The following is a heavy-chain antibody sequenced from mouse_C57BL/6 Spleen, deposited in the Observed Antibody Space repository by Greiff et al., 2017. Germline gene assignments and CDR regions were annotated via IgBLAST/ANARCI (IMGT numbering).Heavy chain of an antibody. CDR2: IYPGDGDT. V-gene: IGHV1-82*01. CDR1: GYAFSSSW. CDR3: ARENYSNYGWFAY. Sequence: QVQLKESGPELVKPGASVKISCKASGYAFSSSWMNWVKQRPGKGLEWIGRIYPGDGDTNYNGKFKGKATLTADKSSSTAYMQLSRLTSEDSAVYFCARENYSNYGWFAYWGQGTLVTVSA. D-gene: IGHD2-5*01. J-gene: IGHJ3*01.